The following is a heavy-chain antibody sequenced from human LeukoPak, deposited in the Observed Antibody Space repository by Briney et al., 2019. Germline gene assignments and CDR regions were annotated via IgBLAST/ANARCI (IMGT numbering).Heavy chain of an antibody. J-gene: IGHJ4*02. D-gene: IGHD3-10*01. V-gene: IGHV4-34*01. Sequence: SETLSLTCAVYSESFSVYYWSWIRQPLGKGLEWIGEINHSGGTNYNPSLKSRVTISVDTSKNQFSLKLISVTAADTAVYYCATRSLWGQGTLVTVSS. CDR1: SESFSVYY. CDR2: INHSGGT. CDR3: ATRSL.